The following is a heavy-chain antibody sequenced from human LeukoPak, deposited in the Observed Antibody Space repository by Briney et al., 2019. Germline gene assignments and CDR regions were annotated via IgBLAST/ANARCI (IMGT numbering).Heavy chain of an antibody. Sequence: SETLSLTCTVSGGSISSYYWSWIRRPPGKGLEWIGYIYYSGSTNYNPSLKSRVTISVDTSKNQFSLKLSSVTAADTAVYYCATGGASYYYYYMDVWGKGTTVTVSS. CDR1: GGSISSYY. V-gene: IGHV4-59*01. J-gene: IGHJ6*03. CDR3: ATGGASYYYYYMDV. CDR2: IYYSGST. D-gene: IGHD3-10*01.